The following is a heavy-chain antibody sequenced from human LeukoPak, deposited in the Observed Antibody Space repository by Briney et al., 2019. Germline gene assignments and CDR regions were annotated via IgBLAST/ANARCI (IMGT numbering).Heavy chain of an antibody. V-gene: IGHV1-2*02. CDR1: GYSFTDYY. CDR2: INLNSGDI. D-gene: IGHD2-21*01. J-gene: IGHJ5*02. CDR3: ARADRLHGGPYLIGP. Sequence: WASVKVSCKASGYSFTDYYMHWVRQAPGQGLEWMGWINLNSGDIKSAQKFQGRVTMTRDTSITTVYMEVSWLTSDDTAICYCARADRLHGGPYLIGPWGQGTLVTVSS.